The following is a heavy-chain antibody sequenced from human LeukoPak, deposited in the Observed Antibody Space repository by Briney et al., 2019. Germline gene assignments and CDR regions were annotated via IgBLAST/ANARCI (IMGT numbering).Heavy chain of an antibody. CDR2: IFSSGGST. CDR3: ARINLAAASDS. Sequence: GGSLRLSCAASGFTFSSYAMTWVRQAPGKGLQWVSSIFSSGGSTYYADSVKGRFTISRDNSKNTLYLQMSSLRAGDTAVYYCARINLAAASDSWGQGTLVTVSS. J-gene: IGHJ4*02. V-gene: IGHV3-23*01. CDR1: GFTFSSYA. D-gene: IGHD6-13*01.